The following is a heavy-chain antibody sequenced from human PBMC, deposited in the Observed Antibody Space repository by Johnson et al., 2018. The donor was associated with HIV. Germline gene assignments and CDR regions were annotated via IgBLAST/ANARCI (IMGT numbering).Heavy chain of an antibody. V-gene: IGHV3-30*04. CDR1: GFTFNSYA. J-gene: IGHJ3*02. Sequence: QMQLVESGGGVVQPGRSLRLSCAASGFTFNSYAMHWVRQAPGKGLEWVAIISYDGSNKYYADSVKGRFTISRDNSKNTVYLQMSSLRAEDTAVYHCAKGDYKEGAFEIWGQGTMVTVSS. CDR3: AKGDYKEGAFEI. CDR2: ISYDGSNK. D-gene: IGHD3-10*01.